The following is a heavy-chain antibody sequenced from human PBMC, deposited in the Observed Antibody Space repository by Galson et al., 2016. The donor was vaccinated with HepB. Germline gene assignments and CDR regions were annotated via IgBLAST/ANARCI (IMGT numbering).Heavy chain of an antibody. CDR2: LNGSGRKT. CDR3: AKSFVKKDFWSYYLADAFDI. CDR1: GFTFTSYA. V-gene: IGHV3-23*01. Sequence: SLRLSCAASGFTFTSYALSWVRQAPGRGLEWVSTLNGSGRKTYYADSVKGRFTISRDNSKNTLFLQMNSLRVEDTAVYYCAKSFVKKDFWSYYLADAFDIRGQGTTVTV. D-gene: IGHD3-3*01. J-gene: IGHJ3*02.